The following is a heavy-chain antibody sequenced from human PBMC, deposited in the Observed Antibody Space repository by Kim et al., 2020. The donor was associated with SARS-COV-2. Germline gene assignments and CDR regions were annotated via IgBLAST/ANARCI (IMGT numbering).Heavy chain of an antibody. D-gene: IGHD3-10*01. CDR3: AREGSGSYNWLDP. J-gene: IGHJ5*02. CDR1: GYTFDTYS. Sequence: ASVKVSCKASGYTFDTYSLYWVRQAPGQRFEWMGWVNGGNGNTRYSQNFQGRLTITMDTSASAAYMELSSLTSKDTAVYYCAREGSGSYNWLDPWGQGTLVTVSS. CDR2: VNGGNGNT. V-gene: IGHV1-3*01.